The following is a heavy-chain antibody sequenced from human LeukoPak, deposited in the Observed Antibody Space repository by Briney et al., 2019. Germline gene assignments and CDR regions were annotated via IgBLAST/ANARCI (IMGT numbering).Heavy chain of an antibody. CDR3: ARDQESGDSSGYSEGNWFDP. CDR2: ITISSSYI. J-gene: IGHJ5*02. V-gene: IGHV3-21*01. Sequence: GGSLRLSCAASGFTFSSYSMNWVRQAPGKGLEWVSSITISSSYIYYANSVKGRFTISRDNAKNSLYLQMNSLRAEDTAVYYCARDQESGDSSGYSEGNWFDPWGQGTLVTVSS. CDR1: GFTFSSYS. D-gene: IGHD3-22*01.